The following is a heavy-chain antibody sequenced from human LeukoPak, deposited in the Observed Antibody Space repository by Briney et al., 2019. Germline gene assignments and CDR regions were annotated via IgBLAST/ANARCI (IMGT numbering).Heavy chain of an antibody. J-gene: IGHJ3*02. CDR1: GGSISSSSYY. D-gene: IGHD3-10*01. CDR2: IYYSGST. CDR3: ARDITIRGAFDI. Sequence: SETLSLTCTVSGGSISSSSYYWGWIRQPPGKGLEWIGSIYYSGSTYYNPSLKSRVTISVDTSKNQFSLKLSSVTAADTAVYYRARDITIRGAFDIWGQGTMVTVSS. V-gene: IGHV4-39*07.